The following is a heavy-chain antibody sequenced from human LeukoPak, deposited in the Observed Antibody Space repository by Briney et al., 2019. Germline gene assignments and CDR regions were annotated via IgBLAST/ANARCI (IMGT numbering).Heavy chain of an antibody. Sequence: PGGSLRLSCVASGFTFNRYSMNWVRQAPGKGLEWVSSISSSSLNIYYADSVKGRFTMSRDNAKDSLYLQMNSLRVEDTAVYYCARDNYGGNSYYYYGMDVWGQGTTVTVYS. CDR1: GFTFNRYS. J-gene: IGHJ6*02. CDR3: ARDNYGGNSYYYYGMDV. D-gene: IGHD4-23*01. V-gene: IGHV3-21*01. CDR2: ISSSSLNI.